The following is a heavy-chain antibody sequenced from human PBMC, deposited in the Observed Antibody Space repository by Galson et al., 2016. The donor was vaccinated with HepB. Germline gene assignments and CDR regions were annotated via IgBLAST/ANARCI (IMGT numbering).Heavy chain of an antibody. Sequence: PALVKPTQTLTLTCTFSGFSLSTTGMRVSWIRQPPGKALEWLARIDWDDDKFYSTSLKTRLTISKDTSKNQVVLTMTNMDPVDTATYYCARMPLNSGTMDYWGQGTLVTVSS. V-gene: IGHV2-70*04. CDR3: ARMPLNSGTMDY. J-gene: IGHJ4*02. D-gene: IGHD4-23*01. CDR1: GFSLSTTGMR. CDR2: IDWDDDK.